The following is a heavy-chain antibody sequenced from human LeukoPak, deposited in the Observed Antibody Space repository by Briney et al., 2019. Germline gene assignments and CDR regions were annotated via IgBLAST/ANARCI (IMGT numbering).Heavy chain of an antibody. J-gene: IGHJ4*02. CDR1: GGTFISYA. CDR3: ARFYGSGSYYYFDY. V-gene: IGHV1-69*01. Sequence: SVKVSCKASGGTFISYAISWVRQAPGQGLEWMGGIIPIFGTANYAQKFQGRVTITADESTSTAYMELSSLRSEDTAVYYCARFYGSGSYYYFDYWGQGTLVTVSS. CDR2: IIPIFGTA. D-gene: IGHD3-10*01.